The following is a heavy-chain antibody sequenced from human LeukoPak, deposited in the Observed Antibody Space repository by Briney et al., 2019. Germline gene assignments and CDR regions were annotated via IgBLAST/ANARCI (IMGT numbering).Heavy chain of an antibody. CDR2: ISGSGGST. CDR1: GFTFSSYA. CDR3: AKQGVAAPGWFDP. Sequence: GGSLRLSCAASGFTFSSYAMSWVREAPGKGLEWVSAISGSGGSTYYADSVKGRFTISRDKSKNTLYLQMNGLRAEDTAVYYCAKQGVAAPGWFDPWGQGTLVTVS. J-gene: IGHJ5*02. D-gene: IGHD3-3*01. V-gene: IGHV3-23*01.